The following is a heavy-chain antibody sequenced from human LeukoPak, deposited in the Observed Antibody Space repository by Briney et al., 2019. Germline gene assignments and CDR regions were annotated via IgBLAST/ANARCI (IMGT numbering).Heavy chain of an antibody. Sequence: GGSLRLSCAASGFTFSSYSMNWVRQAPGKGLEWVAVISYDGSNKYYADSVKGRFTISRDNSKNTLYLQMNSLRAEDTAVYYCARDSTHRGTPGRAFDYWGQGTLVTVSS. CDR3: ARDSTHRGTPGRAFDY. D-gene: IGHD2-2*01. CDR2: ISYDGSNK. CDR1: GFTFSSYS. J-gene: IGHJ4*02. V-gene: IGHV3-30*03.